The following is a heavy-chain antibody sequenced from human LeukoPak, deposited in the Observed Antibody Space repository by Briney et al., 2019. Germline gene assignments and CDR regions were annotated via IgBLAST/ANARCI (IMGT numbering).Heavy chain of an antibody. CDR2: TFYRSKWYN. J-gene: IGHJ4*02. V-gene: IGHV6-1*01. CDR3: ARSGGTAIGNYERATFDY. D-gene: IGHD1-7*01. Sequence: SQTLSLTCDISGDSVSSNSAAWNWIRQSPSRGLEWLGRTFYRSKWYNEYEVSLKSRLTINAATSKNHFSLQLNSVTPEDTAVYYCARSGGTAIGNYERATFDYWGQGTLVTVSS. CDR1: GDSVSSNSAA.